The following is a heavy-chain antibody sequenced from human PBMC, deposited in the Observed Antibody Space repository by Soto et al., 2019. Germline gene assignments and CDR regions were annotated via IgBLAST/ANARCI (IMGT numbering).Heavy chain of an antibody. CDR2: IYYSGST. CDR1: GGSISSSSYY. V-gene: IGHV4-39*01. CDR3: ARLTYFLGFRYYDYYMDV. D-gene: IGHD3-16*01. Sequence: PSETLSLTCTVSGGSISSSSYYWGWIRQPPGKGLEWIGSIYYSGSTYYNPSLKSRVTISVDTSKNQFSLKLSSVTAADTAVYYCARLTYFLGFRYYDYYMDVWGKGTTVTVSS. J-gene: IGHJ6*03.